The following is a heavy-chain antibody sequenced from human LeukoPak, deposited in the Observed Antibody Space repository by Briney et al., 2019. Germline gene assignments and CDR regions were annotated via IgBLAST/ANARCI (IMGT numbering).Heavy chain of an antibody. CDR3: AKGDSSGYYIHFDY. CDR2: ISDSGGSA. D-gene: IGHD3-22*01. Sequence: GGSLRLSCAASGFTVSSNYMSWVRQAPGKGLEWVSVISDSGGSAHYADSVKGRITISRDNSKNTLYLQMNSLRAEDTAVYYCAKGDSSGYYIHFDYWGQGTLVTVSS. CDR1: GFTVSSNY. V-gene: IGHV3-23*01. J-gene: IGHJ4*02.